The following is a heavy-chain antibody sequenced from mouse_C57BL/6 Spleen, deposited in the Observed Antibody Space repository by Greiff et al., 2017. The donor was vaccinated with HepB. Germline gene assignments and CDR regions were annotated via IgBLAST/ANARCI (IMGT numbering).Heavy chain of an antibody. V-gene: IGHV1-80*01. Sequence: VQLQQSGAELVKPGASVKISCKASGYAFSSYWMNWVKQRPGKGLEWIGQIYPGDGDTNYNGKFKGKATLTADKSSSTAYMQLSSLTSEDSAVYFCARGQYPYYAMDYWGQGTSVTVSS. J-gene: IGHJ4*01. CDR3: ARGQYPYYAMDY. D-gene: IGHD5-1*01. CDR2: IYPGDGDT. CDR1: GYAFSSYW.